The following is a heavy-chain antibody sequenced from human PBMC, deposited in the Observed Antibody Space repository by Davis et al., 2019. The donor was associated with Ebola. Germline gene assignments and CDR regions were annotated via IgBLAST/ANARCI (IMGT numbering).Heavy chain of an antibody. V-gene: IGHV1-46*01. CDR2: INPSGGST. CDR1: GYTFTSYY. J-gene: IGHJ5*02. D-gene: IGHD5-24*01. Sequence: AASVKVSCKASGYTFTSYYMHWVRQAPGQGLEWMGIINPSGGSTSYAQKLQGRVTMTTDTSTSTAYMELRSLRSDDTAVYYCARGYRFDPWGQGTLVTVSS. CDR3: ARGYRFDP.